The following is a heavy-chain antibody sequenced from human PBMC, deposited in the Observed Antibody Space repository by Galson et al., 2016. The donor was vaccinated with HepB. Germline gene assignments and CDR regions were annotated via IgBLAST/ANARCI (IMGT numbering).Heavy chain of an antibody. CDR3: ARVFGYGSGGALDV. Sequence: CAISGDSVSSNSAAWHWIRQSPSRGLEWLGRTYYRSRWHNEFSKWHNDYAVSVKSRITINPDTSKNQISLQLNSVTPEDTAVYFCARVFGYGSGGALDVWGKGTTVTVSS. CDR1: GDSVSSNSAA. J-gene: IGHJ6*03. CDR2: TYYRSRWHNEFSKWHN. D-gene: IGHD6-19*01. V-gene: IGHV6-1*01.